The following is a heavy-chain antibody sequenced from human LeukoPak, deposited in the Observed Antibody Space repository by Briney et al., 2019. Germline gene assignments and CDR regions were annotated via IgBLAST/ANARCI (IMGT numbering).Heavy chain of an antibody. CDR3: ATGPYSYDRSGAFDI. V-gene: IGHV4-39*07. CDR2: ISSGRT. D-gene: IGHD3-22*01. J-gene: IGHJ3*02. CDR1: GGSLSSSRYY. Sequence: PSETLSLTCPVSGGSLSSSRYYWGWIRHPPGNGLEWSGRISSGRTNYNPSLNGRVTQQVDTSKHQFSLKPSYVPAADTAVYFCATGPYSYDRSGAFDIWGQGTMVTVSS.